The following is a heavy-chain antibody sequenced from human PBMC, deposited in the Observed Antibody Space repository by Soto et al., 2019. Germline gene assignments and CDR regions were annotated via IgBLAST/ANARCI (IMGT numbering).Heavy chain of an antibody. J-gene: IGHJ4*02. CDR3: ATLTYRSGLHY. CDR2: ISTYNGNT. CDR1: GGTCSNSG. D-gene: IGHD6-19*01. V-gene: IGHV1-18*01. Sequence: ASVKLSFRASGGTCSNSGISWLRQAPGQGLEWMGWISTYNGNTNYLQKFQGRVTMTTDTSTATAYMEVRSLTSDDTAVYYCATLTYRSGLHYWGQGTLVTVSS.